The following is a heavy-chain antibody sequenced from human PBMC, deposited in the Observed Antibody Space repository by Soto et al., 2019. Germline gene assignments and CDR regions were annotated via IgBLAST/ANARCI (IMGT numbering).Heavy chain of an antibody. CDR3: ARDRGVTGSGSLGL. D-gene: IGHD3-10*01. Sequence: QVQLVESGGGVVQPGRSLRLSCEASGFTFRSFGIHWVRQAPGKGLEWVAMISYDGGYKYYADSVKGRFTISRDNSKNTLDLQMSSLRGEDTAVYYCARDRGVTGSGSLGLWGQGTLVTVSS. CDR2: ISYDGGYK. J-gene: IGHJ4*02. CDR1: GFTFRSFG. V-gene: IGHV3-33*01.